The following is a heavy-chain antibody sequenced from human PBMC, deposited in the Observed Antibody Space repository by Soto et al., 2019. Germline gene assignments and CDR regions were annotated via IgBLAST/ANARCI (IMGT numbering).Heavy chain of an antibody. V-gene: IGHV3-66*01. Sequence: EVQLVESGGGLVQPGGSLRLSCAASGFTVSTKYMSWVRQAPGKGLEWVSVIYSGGSTFYADSVRGRFTIPRDNSKIQVNIQMNGQRAEDTAVDYCARDPWAADYWGQGTMVTVAS. J-gene: IGHJ4*02. CDR1: GFTVSTKY. CDR2: IYSGGST. CDR3: ARDPWAADY. D-gene: IGHD3-16*01.